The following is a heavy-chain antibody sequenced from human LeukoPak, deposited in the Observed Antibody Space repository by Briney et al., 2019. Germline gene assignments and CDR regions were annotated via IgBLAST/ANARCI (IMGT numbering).Heavy chain of an antibody. V-gene: IGHV4-30-2*01. J-gene: IGHJ4*02. Sequence: PSETLSLTCAVSGGSISSGGYSWSWIRQPPGKGLEWIGYIYHSGSTYYNPSLKSRVTISVYRSKNQFSLKLSSVTAADTAVYYCARGPYGFWSGYYLNYFDYWGQGNLVTVSS. CDR3: ARGPYGFWSGYYLNYFDY. CDR2: IYHSGST. D-gene: IGHD3-3*01. CDR1: GGSISSGGYS.